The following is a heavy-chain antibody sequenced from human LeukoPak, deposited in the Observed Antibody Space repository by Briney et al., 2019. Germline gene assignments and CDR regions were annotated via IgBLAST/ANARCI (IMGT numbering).Heavy chain of an antibody. J-gene: IGHJ4*02. CDR2: ISGSGGGT. CDR1: GFTFSSYA. Sequence: PGGSLRLSCAASGFTFSSYAMSWVRQAPGKGLEWVSAISGSGGGTYYADSVKGRFTISRDNSKNTLYLQMNSLRAEDTAVYYCAKDPRRYCSSTSCYDGFDYWGQGTLVTVSS. CDR3: AKDPRRYCSSTSCYDGFDY. V-gene: IGHV3-23*01. D-gene: IGHD2-2*01.